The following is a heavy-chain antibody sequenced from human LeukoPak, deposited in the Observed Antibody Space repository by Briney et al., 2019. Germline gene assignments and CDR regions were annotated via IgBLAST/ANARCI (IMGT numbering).Heavy chain of an antibody. CDR2: IHTTGRT. V-gene: IGHV4-4*07. D-gene: IGHD3-10*01. J-gene: IGHJ5*02. Sequence: SETLSLTCTVSGGSLSSYYWSWIRLPAGKGLEWIGRIHTTGRTKYNPSLKSRVTMSVDTSKNQFSLKLNSVTAADTAVYYCARAMVRGIVGWAPFELSNWFDPWGQGTLVTVSS. CDR1: GGSLSSYY. CDR3: ARAMVRGIVGWAPFELSNWFDP.